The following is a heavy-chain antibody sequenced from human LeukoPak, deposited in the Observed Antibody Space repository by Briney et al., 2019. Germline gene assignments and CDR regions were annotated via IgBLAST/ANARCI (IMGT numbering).Heavy chain of an antibody. CDR2: IDYDGITT. CDR3: THLGWFDP. J-gene: IGHJ5*02. V-gene: IGHV3-74*01. CDR1: GFSLSTFW. Sequence: GGSLRLSCAASGFSLSTFWMHWVRQAPGKGLAWVSRIDYDGITTTYADSVKGRFTISRDNAKNALYLQMNSLRAEDTAVYYCTHLGWFDPWGQGTLVTVSS.